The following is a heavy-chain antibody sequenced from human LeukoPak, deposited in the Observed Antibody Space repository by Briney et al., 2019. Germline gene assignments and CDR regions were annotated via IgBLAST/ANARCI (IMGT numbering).Heavy chain of an antibody. V-gene: IGHV1-18*01. Sequence: ASVKVSCKASGYTFTSYGISWVRQAPGQGLEWMGWISAYNGNTNYAQKLQGRVTMTTDKSTSKAYMELRSLRSDDTAVYYCARDLYSYYDSSGYPRPGGYWGQGTLVTVSS. J-gene: IGHJ4*02. CDR3: ARDLYSYYDSSGYPRPGGY. D-gene: IGHD3-22*01. CDR2: ISAYNGNT. CDR1: GYTFTSYG.